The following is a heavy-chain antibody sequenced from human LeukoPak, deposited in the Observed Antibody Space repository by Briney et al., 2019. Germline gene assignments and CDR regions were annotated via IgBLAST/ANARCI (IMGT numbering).Heavy chain of an antibody. J-gene: IGHJ6*02. D-gene: IGHD3-3*01. Sequence: ASVKVSCKASGYTFTSYAMYWVRQAPGQGLEWMGWINTNTENPTYAQGFTGRFVFSLDTSVSTAYLQISSLKAEDTAVYYCARTYDFWSGRRPYYYYGMDVWGQGTTVTVSS. CDR3: ARTYDFWSGRRPYYYYGMDV. CDR1: GYTFTSYA. V-gene: IGHV7-4-1*02. CDR2: INTNTENP.